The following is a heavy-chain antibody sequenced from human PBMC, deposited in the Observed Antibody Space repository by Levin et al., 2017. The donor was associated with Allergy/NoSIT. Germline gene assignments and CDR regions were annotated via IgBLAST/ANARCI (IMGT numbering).Heavy chain of an antibody. Sequence: RASVKVSCKASGYTFTGYYMHWVRQAPGQGLEWMGWINPNSGGTNYAQKFQGRVTMTRDTSISTAYMELSRLRSDDTAVYYCARAQHIVVVPAATEFDYWGQGTLVTVSS. V-gene: IGHV1-2*02. J-gene: IGHJ4*02. D-gene: IGHD2-2*01. CDR1: GYTFTGYY. CDR3: ARAQHIVVVPAATEFDY. CDR2: INPNSGGT.